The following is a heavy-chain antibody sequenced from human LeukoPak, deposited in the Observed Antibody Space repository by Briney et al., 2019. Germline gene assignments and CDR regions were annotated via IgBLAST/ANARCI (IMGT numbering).Heavy chain of an antibody. V-gene: IGHV1-46*01. CDR3: AREYSGYDKKDAFDI. CDR1: GYTFTSYY. Sequence: ASVKVSCKASGYTFTSYYMHWVRQAPGQGLEWMGLINPSGGSTSYAQKFQGRVTMTRDTSTSTVYMELSSLRSEDTAVYYCAREYSGYDKKDAFDIWGQGTMVTVSS. D-gene: IGHD5-12*01. CDR2: INPSGGST. J-gene: IGHJ3*02.